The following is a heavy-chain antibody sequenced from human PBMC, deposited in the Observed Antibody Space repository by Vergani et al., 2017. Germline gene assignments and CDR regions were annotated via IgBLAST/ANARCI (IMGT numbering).Heavy chain of an antibody. D-gene: IGHD5-18*01. V-gene: IGHV4-59*01. CDR1: GGSISSYY. CDR2: IYYSGST. J-gene: IGHJ4*02. CDR3: ARGGGYSYGYVDY. Sequence: QVQLQESGPGLVKPSETLSLTCTVSGGSISSYYWSWIRQPPGKGLEWIGYIYYSGSTNYNPSLKSLVTISVDTSKNQFSLKLSSVTAADTAVYYCARGGGYSYGYVDYWGQGTLVTVSS.